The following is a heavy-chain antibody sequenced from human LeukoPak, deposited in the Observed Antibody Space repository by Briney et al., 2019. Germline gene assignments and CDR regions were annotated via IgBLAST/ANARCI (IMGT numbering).Heavy chain of an antibody. D-gene: IGHD6-6*01. CDR3: AKNPHIAARPNWFDP. J-gene: IGHJ5*02. CDR1: GFTFSSSA. Sequence: GGSLRLSCAASGFTFSSSAMSWVRQAPGKGLEWVSGISDSGGSTYYADSVKGRFTISRDNSKNTLYLQMNSLRAEDTAVYYCAKNPHIAARPNWFDPWGQGTLVTVSS. CDR2: ISDSGGST. V-gene: IGHV3-23*01.